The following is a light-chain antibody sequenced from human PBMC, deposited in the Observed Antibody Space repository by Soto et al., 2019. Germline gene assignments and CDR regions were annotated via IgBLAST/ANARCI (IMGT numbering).Light chain of an antibody. CDR3: QQLNSYPLT. CDR2: AAS. V-gene: IGKV1-9*01. Sequence: IHLTQSPSSLSASLGDRVTITCRASQGISSYLAWYQQKPGKAPQLLIYAASTLQSGVPSRFTSSGSGTDFTLTISSLQPEDFATYYCQQLNSYPLTFGGGTKVEIK. J-gene: IGKJ4*01. CDR1: QGISSY.